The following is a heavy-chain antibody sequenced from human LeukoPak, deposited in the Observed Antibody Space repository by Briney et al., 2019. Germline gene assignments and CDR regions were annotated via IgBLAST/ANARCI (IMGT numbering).Heavy chain of an antibody. CDR3: AKDGPMVRGVFDY. Sequence: GGSLRLSCSASGFSFSNYAMYWVRQAPGKGLEWVANIRQGGSEKYYVDSVKGRFTISRDNAKNSLYLQMNSLRAEDTAVYYCAKDGPMVRGVFDYWGQGTLVTVSS. D-gene: IGHD3-10*01. J-gene: IGHJ4*02. CDR1: GFSFSNYA. CDR2: IRQGGSEK. V-gene: IGHV3-7*03.